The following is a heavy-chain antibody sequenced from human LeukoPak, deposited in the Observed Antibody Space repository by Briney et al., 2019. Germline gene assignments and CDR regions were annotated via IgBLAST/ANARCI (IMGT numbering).Heavy chain of an antibody. Sequence: SETLSLTCTVSGDSISSYYWSWIRQPPGKGLEWIGCFYYSGYTNYNPSLKSRLTISVDTSKNQFSLKLSSVTAADTAMYYCATWAYTSSWSNWFDPWGQGTLVTVS. D-gene: IGHD6-13*01. J-gene: IGHJ5*02. CDR2: FYYSGYT. CDR1: GDSISSYY. CDR3: ATWAYTSSWSNWFDP. V-gene: IGHV4-59*01.